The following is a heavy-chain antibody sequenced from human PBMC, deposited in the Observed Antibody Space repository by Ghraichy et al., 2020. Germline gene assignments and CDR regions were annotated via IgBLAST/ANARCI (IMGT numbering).Heavy chain of an antibody. CDR3: ARVFFGIAVADPYYYYYMDV. D-gene: IGHD6-19*01. CDR2: IYSGGRT. V-gene: IGHV3-53*04. Sequence: GESLNISCAASGFTVSSNYMSWVRQAPGKGLEWVSVIYSGGRTYYADSVKGRFTISRHNSKNTLYLQMNSLRAEDTAVYYCARVFFGIAVADPYYYYYMDVWGKGTTVTVSS. CDR1: GFTVSSNY. J-gene: IGHJ6*03.